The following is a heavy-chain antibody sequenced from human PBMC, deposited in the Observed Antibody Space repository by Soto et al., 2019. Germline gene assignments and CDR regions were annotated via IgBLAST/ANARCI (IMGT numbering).Heavy chain of an antibody. CDR2: INPSGGST. CDR3: ARAGYSSSWYDLSYYYYGMDV. CDR1: GYTFTSYY. J-gene: IGHJ6*02. Sequence: ASVKVSCKASGYTFTSYYMHWVRQAPGQGLELMGIINPSGGSTSYAQKFQGRVTMTRDTSTSTVYTELSSLRSEDTAVYYCARAGYSSSWYDLSYYYYGMDVWGQGTTVTVSS. V-gene: IGHV1-46*01. D-gene: IGHD6-13*01.